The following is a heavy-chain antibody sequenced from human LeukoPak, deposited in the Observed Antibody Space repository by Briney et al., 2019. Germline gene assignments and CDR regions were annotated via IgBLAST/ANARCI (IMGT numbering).Heavy chain of an antibody. CDR3: ASGGPYCSGGSCLGY. Sequence: SVKVSCKASAGTFTSYAISWVRQAPGQGLEWMGGIIPIFGTANYAQKVQGRVTITAAESTSTAYMELSMLRPEDTAVYYCASGGPYCSGGSCLGYWGQGTLVTVSS. V-gene: IGHV1-69*13. CDR1: AGTFTSYA. CDR2: IIPIFGTA. D-gene: IGHD2-15*01. J-gene: IGHJ4*02.